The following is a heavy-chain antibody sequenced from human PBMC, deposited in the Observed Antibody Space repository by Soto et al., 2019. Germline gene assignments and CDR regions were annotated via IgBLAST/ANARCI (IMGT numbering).Heavy chain of an antibody. V-gene: IGHV1-46*01. CDR3: ARLGYYYDSSGYSNDY. D-gene: IGHD3-22*01. Sequence: VASVKVSCKASGYTFTSYYMHWVRQAPGQGLEWMGIINPSGGSTSYAQKLQGRVTMTRDTSTSTDNMELSSMRSEDTAVYYCARLGYYYDSSGYSNDYWGQGTLVTVSS. CDR2: INPSGGST. J-gene: IGHJ4*02. CDR1: GYTFTSYY.